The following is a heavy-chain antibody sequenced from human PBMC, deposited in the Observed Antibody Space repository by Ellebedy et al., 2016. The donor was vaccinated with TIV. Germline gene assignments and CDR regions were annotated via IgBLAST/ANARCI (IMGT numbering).Heavy chain of an antibody. CDR1: GYSISSGYY. V-gene: IGHV4-38-2*02. CDR2: IYHSGST. Sequence: SETLSLTCTVSGYSISSGYYWGWIRQPPGKGLEWFGSIYHSGSTYYNPSLKSRVTISVDTSKNQFSLKLSSVTAADTAVYYCARSYCTNGVCAYYYYYGMDVWGQGTTVTVSS. CDR3: ARSYCTNGVCAYYYYYGMDV. J-gene: IGHJ6*02. D-gene: IGHD2-8*01.